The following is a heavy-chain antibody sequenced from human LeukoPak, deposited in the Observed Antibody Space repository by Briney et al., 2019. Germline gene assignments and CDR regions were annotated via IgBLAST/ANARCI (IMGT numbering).Heavy chain of an antibody. CDR1: GFTFSTYE. V-gene: IGHV3-48*03. D-gene: IGHD1-1*01. Sequence: GGSLRLSCAASGFTFSTYEMNWVRQAPGKGLEWVSYISGSGGTIYYADSVKGRFTISRDNAKNSLYLQMNGLRGEDTSVYYCARDYLVGGTDAFDIWGQGTMVTVSS. CDR3: ARDYLVGGTDAFDI. CDR2: ISGSGGTI. J-gene: IGHJ3*02.